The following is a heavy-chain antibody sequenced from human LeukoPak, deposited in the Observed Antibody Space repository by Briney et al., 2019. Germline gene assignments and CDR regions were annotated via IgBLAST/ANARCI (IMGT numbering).Heavy chain of an antibody. J-gene: IGHJ4*02. CDR3: ARDRYCVSTNCPYDC. CDR2: IGVSDDST. D-gene: IGHD2-2*01. Sequence: GGSLRLSCAASGFTSSDYTMNWVRQSPQKGLKWVSGIGVSDDSTYYADSVKGRFTISRDKSNNVLHLQMNSLRAEDTAVYYCARDRYCVSTNCPYDCWGQGTPVTVSS. V-gene: IGHV3-23*01. CDR1: GFTSSDYT.